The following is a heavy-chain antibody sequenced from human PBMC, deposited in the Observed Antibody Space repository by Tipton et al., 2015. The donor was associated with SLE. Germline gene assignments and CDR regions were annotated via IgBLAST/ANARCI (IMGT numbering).Heavy chain of an antibody. CDR1: GGSISSSSYY. V-gene: IGHV4-39*07. D-gene: IGHD3-16*02. J-gene: IGHJ4*02. CDR3: ARHRLDYDYAWGSYRYFDY. CDR2: IYYSGST. Sequence: TLSLTCTVSGGSISSSSYYWGWIRQPPGEGLEWIGSIYYSGSTYYNPSLKSRVTISVDTSKNQFSLKLSSVTAADTAVYYCARHRLDYDYAWGSYRYFDYWGQGILVTVSS.